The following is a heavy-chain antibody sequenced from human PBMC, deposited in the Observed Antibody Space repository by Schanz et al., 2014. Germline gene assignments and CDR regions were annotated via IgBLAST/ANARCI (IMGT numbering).Heavy chain of an antibody. CDR1: GFTFSSYS. J-gene: IGHJ4*02. CDR2: IRFDASAK. Sequence: VQLVESGGGLVQPGGSLRLSCAASGFTFSSYSMNWVRQAPGKGLEWVAYIRFDASAKYYGDSVEGRFTISRDNSKNTLYLQMSSLRAEDTAVYYCAKVWGSDYFYPFDYWGQGTLVTVSS. V-gene: IGHV3-30*02. D-gene: IGHD3-22*01. CDR3: AKVWGSDYFYPFDY.